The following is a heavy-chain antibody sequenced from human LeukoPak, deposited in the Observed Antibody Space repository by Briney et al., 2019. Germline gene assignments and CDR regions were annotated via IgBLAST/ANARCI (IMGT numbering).Heavy chain of an antibody. CDR3: ARETDSYGTEFDY. Sequence: ASVKVSCKASGYTFTGYYMHWVRQAPGQGLEWMGWINPNSGGTNYAHKFQGRVTMTRDTSISTACMELSRLRSDDTAVYYCARETDSYGTEFDYWGQGTLVTVSS. CDR2: INPNSGGT. V-gene: IGHV1-2*02. CDR1: GYTFTGYY. D-gene: IGHD5-18*01. J-gene: IGHJ4*02.